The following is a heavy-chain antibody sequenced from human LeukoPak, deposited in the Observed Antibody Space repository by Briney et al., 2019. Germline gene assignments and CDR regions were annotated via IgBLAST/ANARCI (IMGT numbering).Heavy chain of an antibody. CDR3: ARGRFGDFPYYYYYGMDV. J-gene: IGHJ6*02. Sequence: SQTLSLTCAISGDSFSSNSAAWNWIRQSPSRGLEWLGRTYYRSRLYNDYAVSVKSRITINPDTSKNQFSLQLNSVTPEDTAVYFCARGRFGDFPYYYYYGMDVWGQGTTVTASS. V-gene: IGHV6-1*01. CDR2: TYYRSRLYN. D-gene: IGHD3-10*01. CDR1: GDSFSSNSAA.